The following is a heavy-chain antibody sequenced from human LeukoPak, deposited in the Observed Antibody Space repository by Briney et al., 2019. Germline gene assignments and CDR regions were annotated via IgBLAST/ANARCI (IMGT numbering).Heavy chain of an antibody. CDR3: ARGPTTNSWFDP. V-gene: IGHV1-69*05. CDR1: GGTFSSYA. CDR2: IIPIFGTA. Sequence: SVKVSCKSSGGTFSSYAISWVRQAPGQGLEWMGGIIPIFGTANYAQKFQGRVTITTDESTSTAYMELSSLRSEDTAVYYCARGPTTNSWFDPWGQGTLVTVSA. D-gene: IGHD2-8*01. J-gene: IGHJ5*02.